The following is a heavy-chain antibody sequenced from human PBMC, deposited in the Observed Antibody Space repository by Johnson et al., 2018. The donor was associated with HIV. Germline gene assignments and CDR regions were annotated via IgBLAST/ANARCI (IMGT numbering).Heavy chain of an antibody. Sequence: VQLVESGGGLIQPGGSLRLSCAASGFTVSSNYMNWVRQAPGKGLGWVSRISDSENTTDDAVSVKGRFTISRDNSKNTLYLQMNSLRAEDTAVYYCAKRGSTMIGGAGAFDIWGQGTMVTVSP. CDR1: GFTVSSNY. D-gene: IGHD3-22*01. CDR2: SDSENTT. CDR3: AKRGSTMIGGAGAFDI. J-gene: IGHJ3*02. V-gene: IGHV3-66*03.